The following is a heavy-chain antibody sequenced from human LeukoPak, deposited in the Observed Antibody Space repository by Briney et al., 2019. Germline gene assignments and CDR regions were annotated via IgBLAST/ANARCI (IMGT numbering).Heavy chain of an antibody. Sequence: PVASVKVSCKASGYTFTSYYMHWVRQAPGQGLEWMGIINPSGGSTSYAQKFQGRVTMTRDTSTSTVYMELSSLRSEDTAVYYCARDWGAYYDSSGPSYPVGAFDIWGQGTMVTVSS. CDR1: GYTFTSYY. V-gene: IGHV1-46*01. D-gene: IGHD3-22*01. CDR3: ARDWGAYYDSSGPSYPVGAFDI. J-gene: IGHJ3*02. CDR2: INPSGGST.